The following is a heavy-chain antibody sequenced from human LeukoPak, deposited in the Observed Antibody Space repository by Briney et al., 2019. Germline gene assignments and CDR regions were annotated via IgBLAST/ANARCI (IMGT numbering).Heavy chain of an antibody. J-gene: IGHJ4*02. CDR1: GFTFNSYV. D-gene: IGHD6-19*01. Sequence: GGSLRLSCEASGFTFNSYVMSWVRQAPGKGLEWVSGISWNSGSIGYADSVKGRFTISRDNAKNSLYLQMNSLRAEDTALYYCAKVRNGWIFDYWGQGTLVTVSS. CDR3: AKVRNGWIFDY. CDR2: ISWNSGSI. V-gene: IGHV3-9*01.